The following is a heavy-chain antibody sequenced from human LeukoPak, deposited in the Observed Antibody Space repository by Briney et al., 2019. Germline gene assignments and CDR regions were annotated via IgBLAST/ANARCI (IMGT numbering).Heavy chain of an antibody. J-gene: IGHJ6*02. D-gene: IGHD2-2*01. CDR2: IKQDGSEK. V-gene: IGHV3-7*03. CDR3: ATVYSSSPLRPMDV. CDR1: GFTFSSYW. Sequence: PGGSLRLSCAASGFTFSSYWMSWVRQAPGKGLEWVANIKQDGSEKYYADSVKGRFTISRDNSKNTLYLQMNSLRAEDTAVYYCATVYSSSPLRPMDVWGQGTTVTVSS.